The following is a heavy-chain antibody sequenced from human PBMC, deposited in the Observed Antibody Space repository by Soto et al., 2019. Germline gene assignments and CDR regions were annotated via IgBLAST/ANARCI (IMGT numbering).Heavy chain of an antibody. J-gene: IGHJ4*02. CDR3: AKDRSPGSWYNFDY. Sequence: PGGSLRLSCAASGFTFSSYAMTWVRQAPGKGLEWVSTISGSGGSTYYADSVKGRFTISRDNSKNTLYLQMNSLRAEDTAVYYCAKDRSPGSWYNFDYWGQGTLVTVSS. V-gene: IGHV3-23*01. D-gene: IGHD6-13*01. CDR1: GFTFSSYA. CDR2: ISGSGGST.